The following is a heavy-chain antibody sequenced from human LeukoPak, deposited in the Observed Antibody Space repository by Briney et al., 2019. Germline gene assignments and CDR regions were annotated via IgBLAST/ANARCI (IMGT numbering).Heavy chain of an antibody. CDR2: IIPIFGTT. D-gene: IGHD5-24*01. V-gene: IGHV1-69*13. J-gene: IGHJ4*02. CDR3: ARAGSRDGYDWVGC. CDR1: GGTFSSYA. Sequence: SVKVSCKASGGTFSSYAISWVRQAPGQGLEWMGGIIPIFGTTNYAQKFQGRVTITADESTSTAYMELSSLRSEDTAVYYCARAGSRDGYDWVGCWGQGTLVTVSS.